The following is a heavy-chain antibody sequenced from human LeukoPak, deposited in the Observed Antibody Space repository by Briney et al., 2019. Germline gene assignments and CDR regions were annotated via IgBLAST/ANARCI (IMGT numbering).Heavy chain of an antibody. V-gene: IGHV3-23*01. CDR2: ITTGGPNT. J-gene: IGHJ4*02. D-gene: IGHD7-27*01. CDR3: AKDGGLWVSAHWGDS. Sequence: GGSLRLSCTASGFTFSNYTMSWVRQAPGKGLKWVSTITTGGPNTYYADSVKGRFTVSRDDSKNTLYLQMNSLRAEDTAVYYCAKDGGLWVSAHWGDSWGRGTLVTVSS. CDR1: GFTFSNYT.